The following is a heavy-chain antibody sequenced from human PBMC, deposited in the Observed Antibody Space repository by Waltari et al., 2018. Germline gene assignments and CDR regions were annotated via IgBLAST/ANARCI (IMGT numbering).Heavy chain of an antibody. J-gene: IGHJ4*02. CDR1: GFTFSSYA. CDR2: ISYDGSNK. V-gene: IGHV3-30-3*01. D-gene: IGHD6-13*01. Sequence: QVQLVESGGGVVQPGRSLRLSCAASGFTFSSYAMHWVRQAPGKGLEWVAVISYDGSNKYYADSVKGRFTISRDNSKNTLYLQMNSLRAEDTAVYYCARALKSGTEYSSSVYWGQGTLVTVSS. CDR3: ARALKSGTEYSSSVY.